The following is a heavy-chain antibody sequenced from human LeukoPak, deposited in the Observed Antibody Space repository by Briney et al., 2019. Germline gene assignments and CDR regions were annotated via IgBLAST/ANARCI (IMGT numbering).Heavy chain of an antibody. J-gene: IGHJ6*02. Sequence: ASVKVSCKASGYTFTGYFMYWVRQAPGQGLEWMGWINPNNGVTNYAQKFQGRDTMTRDTSISTTYMELNRLTSDDTAVYYCARDRKTTVTTSRGLYGMDVCGQGTTVTVSS. CDR1: GYTFTGYF. D-gene: IGHD4-17*01. V-gene: IGHV1-2*02. CDR3: ARDRKTTVTTSRGLYGMDV. CDR2: INPNNGVT.